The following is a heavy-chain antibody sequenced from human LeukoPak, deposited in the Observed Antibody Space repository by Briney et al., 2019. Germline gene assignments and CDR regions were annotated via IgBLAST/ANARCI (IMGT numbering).Heavy chain of an antibody. V-gene: IGHV4-39*01. Sequence: SETLSLTCTVSGGSISSSSYYWGWTRQPPGKGLEWIGSIYYSGSTYYNPSLKSRVTISVDTSKNQFSLKLSSVTAADTAVYYCARTYYDNLTGYYYYMDVWGKGTTVTVSS. CDR1: GGSISSSSYY. CDR2: IYYSGST. D-gene: IGHD3-9*01. J-gene: IGHJ6*03. CDR3: ARTYYDNLTGYYYYMDV.